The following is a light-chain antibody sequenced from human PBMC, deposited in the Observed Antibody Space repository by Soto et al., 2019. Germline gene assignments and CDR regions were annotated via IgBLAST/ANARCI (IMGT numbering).Light chain of an antibody. J-gene: IGKJ4*01. CDR3: QQYEDLPLT. CDR1: QGISNY. V-gene: IGKV1-33*01. CDR2: DAS. Sequence: DIQMTQSPSSLSASVGDRVTITCQASQGISNYLNWYQQKPGKAPKLLNFDASNVETGVPSRFSGSGSVTHFTFTIHILQAEDIATYYCQQYEDLPLTFGGGTKVEIK.